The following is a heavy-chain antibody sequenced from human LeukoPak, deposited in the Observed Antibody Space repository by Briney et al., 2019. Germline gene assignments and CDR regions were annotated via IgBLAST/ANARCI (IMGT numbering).Heavy chain of an antibody. CDR2: MNPKTGNT. Sequence: ASVKVSCKASGYPFNNYEINWVRQATGQGLEWMGWMNPKTGNTGYAQKFQGRVTMTRNTSISTAYMELTSLRTKDTAVYYCARGPVTDYGRGFSSWGQGTLVTVSS. V-gene: IGHV1-8*01. D-gene: IGHD3-9*01. CDR3: ARGPVTDYGRGFSS. CDR1: GYPFNNYE. J-gene: IGHJ5*02.